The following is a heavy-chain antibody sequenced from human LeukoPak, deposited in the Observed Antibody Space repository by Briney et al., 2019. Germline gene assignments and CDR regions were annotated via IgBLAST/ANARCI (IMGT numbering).Heavy chain of an antibody. CDR2: ISGGGGST. V-gene: IGHV3-23*01. CDR3: ARSITMARNDAFDI. CDR1: GLTFSSYG. D-gene: IGHD3-10*01. Sequence: GGSLRLSCAASGLTFSSYGMNWVRQAPGKGLEWVSTISGGGGSTYYADSVKGRFTISRDNSKNTLYLQVNSLRSEDTAMYYCARSITMARNDAFDIWGQGTMVTVSS. J-gene: IGHJ3*02.